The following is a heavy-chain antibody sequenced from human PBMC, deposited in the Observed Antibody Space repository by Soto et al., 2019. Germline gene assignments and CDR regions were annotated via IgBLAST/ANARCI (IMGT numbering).Heavy chain of an antibody. CDR1: GYTFTSYA. V-gene: IGHV1-69*04. Sequence: SVKVSCKASGYTFTSYAMHWVRQAPGQGLEWMGRIIPILGIANYAQKFQGRVTITADKSTSTAYMELSSLRSEDTAVYYCARDGPGYCSGGSCYSFWGQGTLVTVSS. D-gene: IGHD2-15*01. J-gene: IGHJ4*02. CDR2: IIPILGIA. CDR3: ARDGPGYCSGGSCYSF.